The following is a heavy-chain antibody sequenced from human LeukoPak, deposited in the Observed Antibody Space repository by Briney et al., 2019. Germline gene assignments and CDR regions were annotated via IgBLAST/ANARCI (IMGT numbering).Heavy chain of an antibody. J-gene: IGHJ4*02. CDR2: INTDGSST. V-gene: IGHV3-74*01. Sequence: GGSMRLSCAASGFTFSSSLIHWVHQGPGKGPVWVSLINTDGSSTNYADSVKGRFTISRDNAKNTLFLHMDSLRAEDTAVYYCAFGTGWFFNYWGQGTLVTVSS. CDR1: GFTFSSSL. CDR3: AFGTGWFFNY. D-gene: IGHD6-19*01.